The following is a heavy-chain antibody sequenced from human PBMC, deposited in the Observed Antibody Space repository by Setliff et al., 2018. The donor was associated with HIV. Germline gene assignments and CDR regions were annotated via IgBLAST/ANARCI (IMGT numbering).Heavy chain of an antibody. D-gene: IGHD4-4*01. V-gene: IGHV3-48*01. CDR2: INPAGITM. J-gene: IGHJ4*02. CDR3: ARVRNPTVHTMYFDS. CDR1: GFTFGSHG. Sequence: PGGSLRLSCAGSGFTFGSHGMIWVRLAPGRGLEWLSYINPAGITMYYADSVRCRFTISRDNAQSSLYLQINSLRAEDTAFYYCARVRNPTVHTMYFDSWGQGTLVTVSS.